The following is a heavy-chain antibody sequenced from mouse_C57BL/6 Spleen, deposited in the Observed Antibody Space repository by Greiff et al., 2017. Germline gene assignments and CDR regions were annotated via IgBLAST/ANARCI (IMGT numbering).Heavy chain of an antibody. Sequence: VQLKQSGAELVRPGASVELSCTASGFNINDDYMHWVHQRPEQGLEWIGWIVPENGDTEYASKFQGKATLTADTSSNTAYLELSSLASEDTAVYYCTNLDYWGQGTTLTVSS. J-gene: IGHJ2*01. CDR3: TNLDY. CDR2: IVPENGDT. CDR1: GFNINDDY. V-gene: IGHV14-4*01.